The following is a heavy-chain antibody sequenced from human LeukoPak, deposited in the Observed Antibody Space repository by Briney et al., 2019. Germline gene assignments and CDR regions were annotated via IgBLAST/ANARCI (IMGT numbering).Heavy chain of an antibody. J-gene: IGHJ3*02. CDR2: ISGSGGNT. CDR1: GFTFSSYA. V-gene: IGHV3-23*01. Sequence: GGSLRLSCAASGFTFSSYAMSWVRQAPGKGLEWVSAISGSGGNTYYADSVKGRFTISRDNSKNTLYLQMNSLRAEDTAVYYCAKEISTVMTTRGGSAFDIWGQGTMVTVSS. D-gene: IGHD4-17*01. CDR3: AKEISTVMTTRGGSAFDI.